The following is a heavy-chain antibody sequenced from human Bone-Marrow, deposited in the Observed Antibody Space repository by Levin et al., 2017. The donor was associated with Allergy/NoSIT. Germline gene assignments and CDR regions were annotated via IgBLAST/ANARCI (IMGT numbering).Heavy chain of an antibody. CDR3: AQDRHVAVSLFHI. D-gene: IGHD2-15*01. V-gene: IGHV3-21*04. CDR2: ITSSSSYI. Sequence: GGSLRLSCAASGFTFSSYSMNWVRQAPGKGLNWVSSITSSSSYIYYADSVKGRFTISRDNSKNTLYLQMNSLRAEDTGVYFCAQDRHVAVSLFHIWGQGTTVIVSS. CDR1: GFTFSSYS. J-gene: IGHJ3*02.